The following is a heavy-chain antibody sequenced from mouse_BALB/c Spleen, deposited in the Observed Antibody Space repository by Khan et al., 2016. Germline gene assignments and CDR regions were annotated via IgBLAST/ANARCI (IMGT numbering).Heavy chain of an antibody. CDR3: ARSLVAARYFDV. D-gene: IGHD1-1*01. CDR2: ISYSGRT. V-gene: IGHV3-2*02. CDR1: GYSITSDYA. J-gene: IGHJ1*01. Sequence: EVQLQESGPGLVKPSQSLSLTCTVTGYSITSDYAWNWIRQFPGNKLEWMGYISYSGRTSYNPSLKSRISITRDTSKNQFFLQLNSVTTEDTATYDWARSLVAARYFDVWGAGTTVTVSS.